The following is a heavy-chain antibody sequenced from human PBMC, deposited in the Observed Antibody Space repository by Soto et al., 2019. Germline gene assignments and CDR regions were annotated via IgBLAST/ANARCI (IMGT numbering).Heavy chain of an antibody. V-gene: IGHV4-59*01. CDR2: IYYSGST. CDR3: ARAMITFGGVIVAPAHFDY. J-gene: IGHJ4*02. CDR1: GGSISSYY. D-gene: IGHD3-16*02. Sequence: SETLSLTCTVSGGSISSYYWSWIRQPPGKGLEWIGYIYYSGSTNYNPSLKSRVTISVDTSKNQFSLKLSSVTAADTAVYYCARAMITFGGVIVAPAHFDYWGQGTLVTVSS.